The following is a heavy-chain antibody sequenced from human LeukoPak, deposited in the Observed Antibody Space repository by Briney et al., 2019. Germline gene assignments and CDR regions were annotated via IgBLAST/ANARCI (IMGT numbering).Heavy chain of an antibody. CDR2: IRYDETNK. D-gene: IGHD3-16*01. CDR3: AKAYVDYAWGDVFDI. V-gene: IGHV3-30*02. J-gene: IGHJ3*02. Sequence: PGGSLRLSCAASGFTFSSYGMHWVRQAPGKGLEWVAFIRYDETNKYYADSVKGRFTISRDNSKNTLYLQVNSLRAEDTAVYYCAKAYVDYAWGDVFDIWGQGTMVTVSS. CDR1: GFTFSSYG.